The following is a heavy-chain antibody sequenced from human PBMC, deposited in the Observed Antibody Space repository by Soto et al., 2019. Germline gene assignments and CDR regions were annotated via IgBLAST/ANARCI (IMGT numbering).Heavy chain of an antibody. V-gene: IGHV4-31*03. CDR2: IYYTGKT. CDR3: ARDGHSNWNYLDP. CDR1: GDSLNIGGYY. D-gene: IGHD1-7*01. Sequence: QVQLQESGPGLVKPSQTLSLTCTVSGDSLNIGGYYWTWIRQRPGKGLEWLGYIYYTGKTYYNPSLKSRLGMSVDTSKNQFSLKLSSVTVADTAVYYCARDGHSNWNYLDPWGQGTLVTVSS. J-gene: IGHJ5*02.